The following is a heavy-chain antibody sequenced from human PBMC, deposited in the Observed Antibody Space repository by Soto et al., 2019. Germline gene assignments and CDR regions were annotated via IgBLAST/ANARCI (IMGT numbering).Heavy chain of an antibody. CDR1: GFSLSTSGVG. Sequence: QITLKESGPTLVKPTQTLTLTCTFSGFSLSTSGVGVGWIRQPPGKALEWLALLYWDDDKRYSPSLKSRLTVTKDTSKNQVVLTMTNMDPVDTATYYCAHRQRTVYFDYWGQGTLVTVSS. V-gene: IGHV2-5*02. D-gene: IGHD4-17*01. J-gene: IGHJ4*02. CDR3: AHRQRTVYFDY. CDR2: LYWDDDK.